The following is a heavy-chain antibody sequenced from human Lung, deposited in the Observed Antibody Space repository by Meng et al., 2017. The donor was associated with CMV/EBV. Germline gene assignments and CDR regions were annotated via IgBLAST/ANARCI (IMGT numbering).Heavy chain of an antibody. CDR3: ARSRVLSSSPSRPPTYGMDV. CDR1: GCTSTSYV. CDR2: IIPILGRA. Sequence: SVNVSCKASGCTSTSYVISWVRQAPGQGLEWMGGIIPILGRANYGQKFQARVTITADKSTSTAHMELSSLRSEDTAVYYCARSRVLSSSPSRPPTYGMDVWGQGTTVTVSS. V-gene: IGHV1-69*10. J-gene: IGHJ6*02. D-gene: IGHD2-2*01.